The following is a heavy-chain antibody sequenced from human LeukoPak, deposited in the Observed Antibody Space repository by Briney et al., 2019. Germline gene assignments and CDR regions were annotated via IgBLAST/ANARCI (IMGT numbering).Heavy chain of an antibody. CDR2: ISGSGGST. D-gene: IGHD3-3*02. J-gene: IGHJ4*02. V-gene: IGHV3-23*01. CDR1: GFTFSSYA. Sequence: GGSLRLSRAASGFTFSSYAMSWVRQAPGKGLEWVSAISGSGGSTYYADSVKGRFTISRDNSKNTLYLQMNSLRAEDTAVYYCAKVHFWSGQQYYFDYWGQGTLVTVSS. CDR3: AKVHFWSGQQYYFDY.